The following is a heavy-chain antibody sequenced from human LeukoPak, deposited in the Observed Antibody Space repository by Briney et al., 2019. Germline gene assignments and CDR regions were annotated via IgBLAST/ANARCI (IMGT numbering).Heavy chain of an antibody. D-gene: IGHD3-22*01. Sequence: PSETLSLTCTVSGYSISSGYYWGWIRQPPGKGLEWIGSIYHSGSTYYNPSLKSRVTISVDTSKNQFSLKLSSVTAADTAVYYCARDLRYYYDSSGYYQEGYYFDYWGQGTLVTVSS. V-gene: IGHV4-38-2*02. J-gene: IGHJ4*02. CDR3: ARDLRYYYDSSGYYQEGYYFDY. CDR2: IYHSGST. CDR1: GYSISSGYY.